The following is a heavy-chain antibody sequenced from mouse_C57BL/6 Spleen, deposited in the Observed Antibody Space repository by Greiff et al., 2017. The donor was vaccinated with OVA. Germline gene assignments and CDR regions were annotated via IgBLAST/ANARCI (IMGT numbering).Heavy chain of an antibody. D-gene: IGHD4-1*01. CDR2: IHPNSGST. J-gene: IGHJ3*01. CDR3: AREGLGAWFAY. V-gene: IGHV1-64*01. Sequence: VQLQQPGAELVKPGASVKSSCKASGYTFTSYWMHWVKQRPGQGLEWIGMIHPNSGSTNYNEKFKSKATLTVDKSSSTAYMQLSSLTSEDSAVYYCAREGLGAWFAYWGQGTLVTVSA. CDR1: GYTFTSYW.